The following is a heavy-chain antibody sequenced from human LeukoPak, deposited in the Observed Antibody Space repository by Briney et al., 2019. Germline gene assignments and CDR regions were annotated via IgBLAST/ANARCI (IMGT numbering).Heavy chain of an antibody. D-gene: IGHD3-10*01. Sequence: GASVKVSCKASGYTFTGYYMHWVRQAPGQGLEWMGWINPNSGGTNYAQKFQGRVTMTRDTSISTAYMELSRLRSDDTAVYYCAREYYYGSGYYYYYYMDVWGKGTTVTISS. CDR3: AREYYYGSGYYYYYYMDV. CDR2: INPNSGGT. J-gene: IGHJ6*03. CDR1: GYTFTGYY. V-gene: IGHV1-2*02.